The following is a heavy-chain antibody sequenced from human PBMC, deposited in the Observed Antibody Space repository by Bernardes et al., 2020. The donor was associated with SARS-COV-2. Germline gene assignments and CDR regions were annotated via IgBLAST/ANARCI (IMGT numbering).Heavy chain of an antibody. CDR2: ISAYNGNT. CDR3: ARCPPGVVRIADFGVHIAADAYFYMDV. J-gene: IGHJ6*03. V-gene: IGHV1-18*04. Sequence: ASMKVSCKASGYMFKTYVISWVRQAPGQGLEWVGWISAYNGNTKYAPKIQGRVTMTTDTSTNTAYMELRGLRSDDTAVYFCARCPPGVVRIADFGVHIAADAYFYMDVWGQGTTVTVSS. CDR1: GYMFKTYV. D-gene: IGHD3-3*01.